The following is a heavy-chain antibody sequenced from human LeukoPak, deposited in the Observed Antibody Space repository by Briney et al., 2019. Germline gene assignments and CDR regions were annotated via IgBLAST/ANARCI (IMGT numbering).Heavy chain of an antibody. CDR3: AREPVRALRFLEWLFDYMDV. D-gene: IGHD3-3*01. Sequence: GGSLRLSCAASGFTFSSYSMNWVRQAPGKGLEWVSYISSSSSTIYYADSVKGRFTISRDNAKNSLYLQMNSLRAEDTAVYYCAREPVRALRFLEWLFDYMDVWGKGTTVTVSS. V-gene: IGHV3-48*01. J-gene: IGHJ6*03. CDR1: GFTFSSYS. CDR2: ISSSSSTI.